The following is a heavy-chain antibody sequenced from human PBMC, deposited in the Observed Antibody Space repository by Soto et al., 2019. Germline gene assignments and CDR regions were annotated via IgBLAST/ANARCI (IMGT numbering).Heavy chain of an antibody. CDR2: ISSSSSTI. CDR1: GFTFSSYS. D-gene: IGHD6-19*01. V-gene: IGHV3-48*02. CDR3: ARDFLLIGLVRHYYYYYGMDV. J-gene: IGHJ6*02. Sequence: GGSLRLSCAASGFTFSSYSMNWVRQAPGKGLEWVSYISSSSSTIYYADSVKGRFTISRDNAKNSLYLQMNSLRDEDTAVYYCARDFLLIGLVRHYYYYYGMDVWGQGTTVTAP.